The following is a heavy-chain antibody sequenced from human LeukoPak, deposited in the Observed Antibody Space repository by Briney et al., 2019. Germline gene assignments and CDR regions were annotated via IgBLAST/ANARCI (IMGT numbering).Heavy chain of an antibody. CDR3: ARDPVSIVGATVLYFQH. D-gene: IGHD1-26*01. CDR1: GYSFSSHD. V-gene: IGHV1-69*05. Sequence: ASVKVSCKASGYSFSSHDISWVRQAPGQGLEWMGRIIPIFGTANYAQKFQGRVTITTDESTSTAYMELSSLRSEDTAVCYCARDPVSIVGATVLYFQHWGQGTLVTVSS. CDR2: IIPIFGTA. J-gene: IGHJ1*01.